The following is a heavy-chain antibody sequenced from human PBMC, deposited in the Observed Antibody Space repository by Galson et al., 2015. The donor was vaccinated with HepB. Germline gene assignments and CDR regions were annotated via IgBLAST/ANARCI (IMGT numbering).Heavy chain of an antibody. Sequence: SLRLSCAASGFTFSSYAMHWVRQAPGKGLEWVAVISYDGSNKYYADSVKGRFTITRDNSKNTLYLQMNSLRAEDTAVYYCARGSRYSVSYYIDNWFDPWGQGTLVTVSS. CDR1: GFTFSSYA. CDR2: ISYDGSNK. J-gene: IGHJ5*02. V-gene: IGHV3-30-3*01. CDR3: ARGSRYSVSYYIDNWFDP. D-gene: IGHD1-26*01.